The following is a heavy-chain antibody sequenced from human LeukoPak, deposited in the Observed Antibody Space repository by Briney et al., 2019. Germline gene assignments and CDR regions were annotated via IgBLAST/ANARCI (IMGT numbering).Heavy chain of an antibody. D-gene: IGHD1-26*01. Sequence: NASETLSLTCTVSGGSISSYYWSWIRQPPGKGLEWIGSIYHSGSTYYNPSLKSRVTISVDTSKNQFSLKLSSVTAADTAVYYCARFQAIVGATIDYWGQGTLVTVSS. CDR2: IYHSGST. V-gene: IGHV4-59*08. J-gene: IGHJ4*02. CDR1: GGSISSYY. CDR3: ARFQAIVGATIDY.